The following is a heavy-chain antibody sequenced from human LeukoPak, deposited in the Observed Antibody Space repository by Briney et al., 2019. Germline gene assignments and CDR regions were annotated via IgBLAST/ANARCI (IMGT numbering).Heavy chain of an antibody. Sequence: GGSLRLSCAASGFTVSSNYMSWVRQAPGKGLEWVSAISGSGGSTYYADSVKGRFTISRDNSKNTLYLQMNSLRAKDTAVYYCAKDLYCSSTSCSRGGYWGQGTLVTVSS. CDR3: AKDLYCSSTSCSRGGY. V-gene: IGHV3-23*01. CDR1: GFTVSSNY. J-gene: IGHJ4*02. D-gene: IGHD2-2*01. CDR2: ISGSGGST.